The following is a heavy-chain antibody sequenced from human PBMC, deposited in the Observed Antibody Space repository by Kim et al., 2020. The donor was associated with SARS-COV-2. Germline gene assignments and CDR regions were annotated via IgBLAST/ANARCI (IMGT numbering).Heavy chain of an antibody. Sequence: GGSLRLSCATSGFTFSSYGMHWVRQSPGKGLEWVAVISYGGSHKYFADSVKGRFTISRDNSKNTLYLQMNSLRAEDTAVYYCAKDAKPADYGDYVFDYWGQGTLVTVSS. D-gene: IGHD4-17*01. CDR3: AKDAKPADYGDYVFDY. CDR1: GFTFSSYG. CDR2: ISYGGSHK. J-gene: IGHJ4*02. V-gene: IGHV3-30*18.